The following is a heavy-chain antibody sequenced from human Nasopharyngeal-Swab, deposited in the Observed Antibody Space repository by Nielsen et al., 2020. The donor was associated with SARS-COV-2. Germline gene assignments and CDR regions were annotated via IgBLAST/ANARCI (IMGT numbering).Heavy chain of an antibody. V-gene: IGHV4-31*02. D-gene: IGHD2-15*01. CDR2: IYYSGST. Sequence: WIRQPPGKGLEWIGYIYYSGSTYYNPSLKSRVTISVDTSKNQFSLKLSSVTAADTAVYYCAREGYCSGGSCYSGRPYYYYYMDVWGQGTLVTVSS. J-gene: IGHJ6*03. CDR3: AREGYCSGGSCYSGRPYYYYYMDV.